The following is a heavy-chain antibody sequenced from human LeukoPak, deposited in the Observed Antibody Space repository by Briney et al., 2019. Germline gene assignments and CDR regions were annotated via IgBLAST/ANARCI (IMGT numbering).Heavy chain of an antibody. D-gene: IGHD5-18*01. CDR2: IYPGDSDT. Sequence: GGSLKISCKGSGYSFTSYWIGWVRQMPGKGLEWMGIIYPGDSDTRYSPSFEGQVTISADKSISTAYLQWSSLKASDTAMYYCARASELYSYGTFDYWGQGTLVTVSS. J-gene: IGHJ4*02. CDR3: ARASELYSYGTFDY. V-gene: IGHV5-51*01. CDR1: GYSFTSYW.